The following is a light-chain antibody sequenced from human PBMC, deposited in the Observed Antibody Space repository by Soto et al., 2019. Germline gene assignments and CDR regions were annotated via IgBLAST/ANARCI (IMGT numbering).Light chain of an antibody. CDR3: QQRSNWPLYT. V-gene: IGKV3-11*01. J-gene: IGKJ2*01. Sequence: EIVLTQSPATLSLSPGERATLSCRASQSVSSYLAWYQQKPGQAPRLLIYDASNRATGIPARFSGSGSGPDFTLTISSLEPEDFAVYYCQQRSNWPLYTCGQGTKLVIK. CDR1: QSVSSY. CDR2: DAS.